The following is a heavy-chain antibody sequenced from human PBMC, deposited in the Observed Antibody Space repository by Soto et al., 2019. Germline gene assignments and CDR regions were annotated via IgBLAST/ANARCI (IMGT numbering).Heavy chain of an antibody. CDR1: GGTFSSYA. CDR2: IIPIFGTA. CDR3: AREGRLRLLAYYFDY. J-gene: IGHJ4*02. Sequence: QVQLVQSGAEVKKPGSSVKVSCKASGGTFSSYAISWVRQAPGQGLEWMGGIIPIFGTANYAQKFQGRVTITADESTSTAYMELSSPRSEDTAVYYCAREGRLRLLAYYFDYWGQGTLVTVSS. D-gene: IGHD3-16*01. V-gene: IGHV1-69*01.